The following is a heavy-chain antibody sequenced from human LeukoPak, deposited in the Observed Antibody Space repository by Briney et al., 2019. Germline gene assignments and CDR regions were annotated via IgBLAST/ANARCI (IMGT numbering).Heavy chain of an antibody. CDR2: ISYDGSNK. Sequence: HPGGSLRLSCAASGFTFSSYAMHWVRQAPGKGLEWVAVISYDGSNKYYADSVKGRFTISRDNSKNTLYLQTNSLRAEDTAVYYCARGMQQLVYFDYWGQGTLVTVSS. CDR1: GFTFSSYA. V-gene: IGHV3-30-3*01. J-gene: IGHJ4*02. CDR3: ARGMQQLVYFDY. D-gene: IGHD6-13*01.